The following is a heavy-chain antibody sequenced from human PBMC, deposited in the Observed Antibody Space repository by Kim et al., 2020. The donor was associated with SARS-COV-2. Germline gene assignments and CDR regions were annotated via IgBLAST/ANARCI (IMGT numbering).Heavy chain of an antibody. CDR3: ASQGSGSSTGDFRDY. Sequence: SETLSLTCTVSGGSISSGGYYWSWIRQHPGKGLEWIGYIYYSGSTYYNPSLKSRVTISVDTSKNQFSLKLSSVTAADTAVYYCASQGSGSSTGDFRDYWGQGTLVTVSS. CDR2: IYYSGST. J-gene: IGHJ4*02. D-gene: IGHD1-26*01. CDR1: GGSISSGGYY. V-gene: IGHV4-31*03.